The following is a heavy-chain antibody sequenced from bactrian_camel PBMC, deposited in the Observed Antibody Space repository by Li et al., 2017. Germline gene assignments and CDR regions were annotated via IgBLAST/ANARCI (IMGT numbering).Heavy chain of an antibody. CDR3: TRETQWVGYHEMAEY. V-gene: IGHV3S40*01. CDR2: INSSGGNR. CDR1: GFIFGDYT. J-gene: IGHJ4*01. D-gene: IGHD5*01. Sequence: QLVESGGGLVQPGGSLRVSCVGTGFIFGDYTITWVRQAPGKALEWISDINSSGGNRNYAGSVKGRFISSRDNSKNTVYLQLNGLKSEDTAMYYCTRETQWVGYHEMAEYWGQGTQV.